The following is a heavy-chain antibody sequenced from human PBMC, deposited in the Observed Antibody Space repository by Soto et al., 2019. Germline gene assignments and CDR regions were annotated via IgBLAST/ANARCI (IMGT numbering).Heavy chain of an antibody. V-gene: IGHV3-73*01. CDR2: IRDKANDYAT. J-gene: IGHJ4*02. CDR3: TRLDQFANDY. CDR1: GFSFSGSA. Sequence: GGSLRLSCAASGFSFSGSAMHWVRQASGKGLEWVGRIRDKANDYATAYAASVKGRFFISRDDSSNTAYLQMNSLKTEDTALYYCTRLDQFANDYWGQGTLVTVSS. D-gene: IGHD2-2*01.